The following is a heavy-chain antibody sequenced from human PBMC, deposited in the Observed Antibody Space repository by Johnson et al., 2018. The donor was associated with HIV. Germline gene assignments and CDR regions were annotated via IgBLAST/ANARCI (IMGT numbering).Heavy chain of an antibody. J-gene: IGHJ3*02. CDR3: AKDIGYDSSGNAFDI. D-gene: IGHD3-22*01. Sequence: VQLVESGGGLVQPGGSLRLSCAASGFTFSSYDMHWVRQATGKGLEWVSAIGTAGDTYYPGSVKGRFTISRDNSKNTLYLQMNTLRVEDTALYYCAKDIGYDSSGNAFDIWGQGTMVTVSS. V-gene: IGHV3-13*01. CDR1: GFTFSSYD. CDR2: IGTAGDT.